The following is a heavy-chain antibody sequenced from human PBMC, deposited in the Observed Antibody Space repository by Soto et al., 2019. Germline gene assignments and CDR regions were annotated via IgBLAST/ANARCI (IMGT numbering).Heavy chain of an antibody. CDR3: ARESDDYIWGSYPLGPFDY. CDR1: GFTFSSYA. J-gene: IGHJ4*02. CDR2: ISSSGGYI. D-gene: IGHD3-16*02. V-gene: IGHV3-21*01. Sequence: GGSLRLSCAASGFTFSSYAMSWVRQAPGKGLEWVSAISSSGGYIYYADSVKGRFTTSRDNAKNTLYLQMNSLRAEDTAVYYCARESDDYIWGSYPLGPFDYWGQGTLVTVSS.